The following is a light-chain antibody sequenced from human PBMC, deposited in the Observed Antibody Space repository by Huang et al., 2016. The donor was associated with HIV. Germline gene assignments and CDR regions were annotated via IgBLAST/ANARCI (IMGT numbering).Light chain of an antibody. V-gene: IGKV1-39*01. CDR1: QSIRTH. J-gene: IGKJ2*01. CDR3: QQSYASPRYT. CDR2: SAS. Sequence: DILLHQSPSSLSASVGDKVTITCRASQSIRTHLNWYQQKPGKAPKFLIYSASNLQSGVPSRFSGSGSVTDFTLTISSVQPEDIATYYCQQSYASPRYTFGQGTKLQIK.